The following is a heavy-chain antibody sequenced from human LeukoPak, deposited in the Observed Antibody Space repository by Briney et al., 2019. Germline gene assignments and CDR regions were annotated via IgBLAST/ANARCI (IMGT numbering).Heavy chain of an antibody. J-gene: IGHJ4*02. V-gene: IGHV3-7*01. Sequence: GESLRLSCAASGFTFSSYWMSWVRQAPGKGLEWVAGIKEDGSDKRYVDSVKGRFTISRDNAKNSLYLQMNSLRGEDTAVYYCARDSSLYCSGGTCYWGLDYWGQGILVTVSS. CDR1: GFTFSSYW. CDR2: IKEDGSDK. CDR3: ARDSSLYCSGGTCYWGLDY. D-gene: IGHD2-15*01.